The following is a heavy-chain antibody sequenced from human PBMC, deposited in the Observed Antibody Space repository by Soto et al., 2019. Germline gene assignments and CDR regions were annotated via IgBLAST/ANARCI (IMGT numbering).Heavy chain of an antibody. Sequence: QITLKESGPTLVKPTQTLTLTCTFSGFSLNTRGVGVGWIRQPPGKALEWLALISWDGEKRYSPSLKSRLTITKDTTGNQVVFTRANMDPVDTTTYYSAHRRGDLLAGHYYFDSWGQGTLVTVSS. CDR2: ISWDGEK. CDR1: GFSLNTRGVG. D-gene: IGHD3-9*01. V-gene: IGHV2-5*02. CDR3: AHRRGDLLAGHYYFDS. J-gene: IGHJ4*02.